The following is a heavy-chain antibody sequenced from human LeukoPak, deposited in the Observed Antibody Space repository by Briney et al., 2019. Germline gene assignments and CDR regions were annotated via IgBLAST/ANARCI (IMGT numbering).Heavy chain of an antibody. CDR2: MNPNSGNT. D-gene: IGHD4-17*01. J-gene: IGHJ4*02. Sequence: VASVKVSCKASGYTFTSYDINWVRQATGQGLEWMGWMNPNSGNTGYAQKLQGRVTMTTDTSTSTAYMELRSLRSDDTAVYYCARDDMTTVSYFDYWGQGTLVTVSS. CDR1: GYTFTSYD. V-gene: IGHV1-8*01. CDR3: ARDDMTTVSYFDY.